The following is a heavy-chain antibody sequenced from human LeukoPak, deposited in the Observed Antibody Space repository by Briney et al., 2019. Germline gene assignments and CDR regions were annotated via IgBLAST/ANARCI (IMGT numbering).Heavy chain of an antibody. CDR2: IIGSGGTT. Sequence: GGSLRLSCAASGFSFTNYGMNWVRQAPGKGLEWVSGIIGSGGTTYYADSVKGRFTISRDNSKNTVYLQINNLRDEDTAVYYCAKDDRLLRFLHWGQGTLVTVSS. CDR1: GFSFTNYG. J-gene: IGHJ4*02. CDR3: AKDDRLLRFLH. D-gene: IGHD3-16*01. V-gene: IGHV3-23*01.